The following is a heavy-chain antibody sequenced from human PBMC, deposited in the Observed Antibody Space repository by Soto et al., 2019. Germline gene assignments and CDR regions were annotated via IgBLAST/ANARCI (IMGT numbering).Heavy chain of an antibody. D-gene: IGHD6-13*01. V-gene: IGHV3-33*01. J-gene: IGHJ6*02. CDR3: ARRSSWYGMDV. CDR2: IWYDGSNK. Sequence: QVQLVESGGGVVQPGRSLRLSCAASGFTSSSYGMHWVRQAPGKGLEWVAVIWYDGSNKYYADSVKGRFTISRDNSKNTLYLQMNSLRAEDTAVYYCARRSSWYGMDVWGQGTTVTVSS. CDR1: GFTSSSYG.